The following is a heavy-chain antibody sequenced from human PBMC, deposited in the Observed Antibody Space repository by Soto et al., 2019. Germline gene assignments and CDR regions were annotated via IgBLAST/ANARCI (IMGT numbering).Heavy chain of an antibody. Sequence: GGSLRLSCAASGFTFSSYWMHWVRQAPGKGLVWVSRINSDGSSTSYADSVKGRFTISRDNAKNTLYLQMNSLRAEDTAVYYCAREESRSGILSYYYYGMDVWGQGTTVTVSS. D-gene: IGHD3-10*01. CDR3: AREESRSGILSYYYYGMDV. V-gene: IGHV3-74*01. J-gene: IGHJ6*02. CDR2: INSDGSST. CDR1: GFTFSSYW.